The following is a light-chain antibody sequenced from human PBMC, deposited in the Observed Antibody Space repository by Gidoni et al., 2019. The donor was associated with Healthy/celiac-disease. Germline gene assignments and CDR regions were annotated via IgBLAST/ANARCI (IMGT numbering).Light chain of an antibody. CDR1: QRVSSN. V-gene: IGKV3-15*01. CDR3: QQYNNWPQWT. J-gene: IGKJ1*01. Sequence: EIVMTQSPATLSASPRERATLSCRASQRVSSNLAWYQQKPGQAPRLLIYGASTRATGIPARFSGSGSWTEFTLTISSLQSEDFAVYYCQQYNNWPQWTFGQGTKVEIK. CDR2: GAS.